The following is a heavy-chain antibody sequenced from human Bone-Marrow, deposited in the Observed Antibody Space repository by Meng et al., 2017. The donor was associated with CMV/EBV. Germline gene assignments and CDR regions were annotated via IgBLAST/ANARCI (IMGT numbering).Heavy chain of an antibody. CDR1: GGSISSSSYY. CDR3: ARDRVVPAAIGWEEGWFDP. D-gene: IGHD2-2*02. V-gene: IGHV4-39*07. Sequence: GSLRLSCTVSGGSISSSSYYWGWIRQPPGKGLEWIGSIYYSGSTYYNPSLKSRVTISVDTSKNQFSLKLSSVTAADTAVYYCARDRVVPAAIGWEEGWFDPWGQGTLVTVSS. J-gene: IGHJ5*02. CDR2: IYYSGST.